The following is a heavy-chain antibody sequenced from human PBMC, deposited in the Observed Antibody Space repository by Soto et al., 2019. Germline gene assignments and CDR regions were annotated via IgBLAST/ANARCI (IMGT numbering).Heavy chain of an antibody. V-gene: IGHV1-69*08. D-gene: IGHD2-2*01. CDR2: IIPIFGIP. CDR3: AGEDRDRETGLVPTAIDGMDV. CDR1: GGSFSRYS. Sequence: QVQLVQSGAEVKKPGSSVKVSCKASGGSFSRYSITWVRQAPGHGLEWIGRIIPIFGIPTYAQKFQGRVTFTADESTSTAYMDLSSLRSDDTAVYYCAGEDRDRETGLVPTAIDGMDVWGQGTTVTVSS. J-gene: IGHJ6*02.